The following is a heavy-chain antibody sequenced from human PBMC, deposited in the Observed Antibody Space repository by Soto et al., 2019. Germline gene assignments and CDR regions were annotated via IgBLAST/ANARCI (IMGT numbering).Heavy chain of an antibody. Sequence: QVQLVQSGAEVKKPGASVKVSCKASGYTFTSYDINWVRQATGQGLEWMGWMNPNSGKTGYTQKFQDRLTNTRNTSITTAYSELSSLRSEDTAVYYCARTLYGDNVDYWGQGTLVTVSS. V-gene: IGHV1-8*01. CDR1: GYTFTSYD. J-gene: IGHJ4*02. D-gene: IGHD4-17*01. CDR2: MNPNSGKT. CDR3: ARTLYGDNVDY.